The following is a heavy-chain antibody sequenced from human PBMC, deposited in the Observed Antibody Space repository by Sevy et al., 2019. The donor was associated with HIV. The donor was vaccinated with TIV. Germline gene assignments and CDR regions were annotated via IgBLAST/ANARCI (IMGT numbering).Heavy chain of an antibody. CDR3: ARGPTLRSYLVSNMIDY. J-gene: IGHJ4*02. CDR1: VYTFTGYY. V-gene: IGHV1-2*02. CDR2: INPNSGGT. Sequence: ASVKVSCKASVYTFTGYYMHWVRQAPGQGLEWMGWINPNSGGTNYAQKFQGRVTMTRDTSISTAYMELSRLRSDDTAVYYCARGPTLRSYLVSNMIDYWGQGTLVTVSS. D-gene: IGHD1-26*01.